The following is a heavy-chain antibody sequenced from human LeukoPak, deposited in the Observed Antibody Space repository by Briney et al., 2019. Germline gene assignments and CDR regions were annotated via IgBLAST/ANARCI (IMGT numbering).Heavy chain of an antibody. D-gene: IGHD3-22*01. V-gene: IGHV3-30-3*01. CDR2: ISYDGSNK. Sequence: PGGSLRLSCAASGFTFSSYAMHWVRQAPGKGLEWVAVISYDGSNKYYADSVKGRFTISRDNSKNTLYLHMNSLRAEDTAVYYCARVITMIVVDYWGQGTLVTVSS. CDR1: GFTFSSYA. CDR3: ARVITMIVVDY. J-gene: IGHJ4*02.